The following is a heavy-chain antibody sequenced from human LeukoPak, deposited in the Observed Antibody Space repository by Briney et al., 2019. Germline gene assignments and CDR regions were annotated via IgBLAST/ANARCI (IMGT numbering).Heavy chain of an antibody. V-gene: IGHV3-48*01. CDR1: GFTFSSYS. CDR3: ARAPYNWNDMYYYYYMDV. Sequence: GGSLRLSCAASGFTFSSYSMNWVRQAPGKGLEWVSYISSSSSTIYYADSVKGRFTISRDNARNSLYLQMNSLRAEDTAVYYCARAPYNWNDMYYYYYMDVWGKGTTVTVSS. CDR2: ISSSSSTI. D-gene: IGHD1-1*01. J-gene: IGHJ6*03.